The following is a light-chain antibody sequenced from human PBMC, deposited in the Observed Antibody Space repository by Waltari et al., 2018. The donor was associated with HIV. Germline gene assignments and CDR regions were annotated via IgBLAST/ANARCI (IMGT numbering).Light chain of an antibody. Sequence: QSALTQPASVSGSPGQSITISCTGTTSDVGGKNYVSWYQKHPGKAPKLLIYDVSNRPPGVSNRFSGSKSGNTASLTISGLQAEDEADYYCSSYTRSSTLFGGGTKLTVL. CDR1: TSDVGGKNY. CDR3: SSYTRSSTL. CDR2: DVS. J-gene: IGLJ2*01. V-gene: IGLV2-14*01.